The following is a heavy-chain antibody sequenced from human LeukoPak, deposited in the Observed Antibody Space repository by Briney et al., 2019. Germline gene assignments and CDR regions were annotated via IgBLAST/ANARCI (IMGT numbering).Heavy chain of an antibody. CDR2: ISWNSGSI. D-gene: IGHD6-13*01. V-gene: IGHV3-9*01. CDR3: AAIGEQQLVPHYFDY. CDR1: GFTFDDYA. Sequence: PGGSLRLSCAASGFTFDDYAMHWVRQAPGKGLEWVSGISWNSGSIGYADSVKGRFTISRDNAKNSLYLQMNSLRAEDTALYYCAAIGEQQLVPHYFDYWGQGTLVTVSS. J-gene: IGHJ4*02.